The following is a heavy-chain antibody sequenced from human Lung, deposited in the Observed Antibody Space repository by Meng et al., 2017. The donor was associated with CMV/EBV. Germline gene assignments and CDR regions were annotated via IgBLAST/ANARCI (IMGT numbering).Heavy chain of an antibody. Sequence: SXKISXAASGFTFSSYAMHWVRQAPGKGLEWVAVISYDGSNKYYADSVKGRFTISRDNSKNTLYLQMNSLRAEDTAVYYCARDPLSSRYYDFWSGYGGYYYYGMEVWGQETXVTGSS. J-gene: IGHJ6*01. V-gene: IGHV3-30-3*01. CDR3: ARDPLSSRYYDFWSGYGGYYYYGMEV. CDR1: GFTFSSYA. D-gene: IGHD3-3*01. CDR2: ISYDGSNK.